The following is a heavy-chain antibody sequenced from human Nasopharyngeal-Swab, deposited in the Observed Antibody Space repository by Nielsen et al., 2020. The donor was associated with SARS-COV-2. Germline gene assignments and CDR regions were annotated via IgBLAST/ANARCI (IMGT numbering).Heavy chain of an antibody. Sequence: GESLKISCAASGFTFSSYWMHWVRQAPGKGLEWVSSLGVGGGPTYYADSAKGRFTISSDNSKNTLYLQMNSLRAEDTALYYCVKDGYCTNGVCGFDAFDIWGRGTMVTVSS. J-gene: IGHJ3*02. D-gene: IGHD2-8*01. CDR2: LGVGGGPT. CDR3: VKDGYCTNGVCGFDAFDI. CDR1: GFTFSSYW. V-gene: IGHV3-23*01.